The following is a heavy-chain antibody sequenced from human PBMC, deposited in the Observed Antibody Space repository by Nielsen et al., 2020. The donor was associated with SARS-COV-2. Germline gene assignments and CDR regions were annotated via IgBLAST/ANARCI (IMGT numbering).Heavy chain of an antibody. D-gene: IGHD4-17*01. CDR3: ARGEYGDYLSGMDV. V-gene: IGHV4-4*02. J-gene: IGHJ6*02. Sequence: VGQAPGKGLEWIGEIYHSGSTNYNPSLKSRVTISVDKSKNQFSLKLSSVTAADTAVYYCARGEYGDYLSGMDVWGQGTTVTVSS. CDR2: IYHSGST.